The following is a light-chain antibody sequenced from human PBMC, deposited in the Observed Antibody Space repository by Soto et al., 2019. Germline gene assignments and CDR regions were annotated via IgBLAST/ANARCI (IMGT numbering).Light chain of an antibody. Sequence: QSVLTQPASVSGSPGQSITISCTGASSDVGSYNFVSWYQQHPGKAPKLMIYDVSKRPSGVSNRFSGSKSGNTASLTISGLQAEDEADYYCCSYAGTSTWVFGGGTKVTV. J-gene: IGLJ3*02. CDR3: CSYAGTSTWV. CDR2: DVS. CDR1: SSDVGSYNF. V-gene: IGLV2-23*02.